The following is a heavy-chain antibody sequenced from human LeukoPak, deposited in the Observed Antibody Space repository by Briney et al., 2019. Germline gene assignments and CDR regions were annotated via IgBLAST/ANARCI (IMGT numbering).Heavy chain of an antibody. CDR3: ARKNGDSDIDY. CDR1: GGSISSYY. CDR2: IYYSGST. J-gene: IGHJ4*02. V-gene: IGHV4-59*08. D-gene: IGHD4-17*01. Sequence: PSETLSLTCTVSGGSISSYYWSWIRQPPGKGLEWIGYIYYSGSTNYNPSLKSRVTISVDTSKNQFSLKLSSVTAADTAVYYCARKNGDSDIDYWGQGTLVTVSS.